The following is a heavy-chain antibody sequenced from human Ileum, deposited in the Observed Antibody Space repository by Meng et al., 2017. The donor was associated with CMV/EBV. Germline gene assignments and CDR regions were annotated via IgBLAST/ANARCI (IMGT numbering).Heavy chain of an antibody. CDR1: GGSFSGYY. V-gene: IGHV4-34*01. D-gene: IGHD2-15*01. CDR2: INHSGST. CDR3: ARGVAGGPFDY. J-gene: IGHJ4*02. Sequence: VQLQQWGAGLLKPSETLSLTCAVYGGSFSGYYWSWSRQPPGKGLEWIGEINHSGSTNYNPSLKSRVTISVDTSKNQFFLKLSSVTAADTAVYYCARGVAGGPFDYWGQGTLVTVSS.